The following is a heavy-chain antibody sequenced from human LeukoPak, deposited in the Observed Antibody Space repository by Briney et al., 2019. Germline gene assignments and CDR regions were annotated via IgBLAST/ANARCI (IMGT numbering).Heavy chain of an antibody. CDR3: ARGYCSGGSCSPARH. CDR2: IYYSGST. D-gene: IGHD2-15*01. V-gene: IGHV4-30-4*01. J-gene: IGHJ4*02. Sequence: ASQTLSLTCTVSGGSISSGDYYWSWIRQPPGKGLEWIGYIYYSGSTSYNPSLKSRVTISVDTSRNKFSLKLSSITAADTAVYYCARGYCSGGSCSPARHWGQGTLVIVSS. CDR1: GGSISSGDYY.